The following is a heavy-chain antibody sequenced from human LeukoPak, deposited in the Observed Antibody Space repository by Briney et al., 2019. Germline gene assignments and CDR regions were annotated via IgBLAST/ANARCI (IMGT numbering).Heavy chain of an antibody. Sequence: ASVKVSCKASGYTFTSYGISWVRQAPGQGLEWMGWISAYNGNTNYAQKLQGRVTMTTDTSTSTAYMELRSLRSDDTAVYYCARDPYGSGRYWADAFDIWGQGTMVTVSS. CDR3: ARDPYGSGRYWADAFDI. V-gene: IGHV1-18*04. CDR2: ISAYNGNT. CDR1: GYTFTSYG. D-gene: IGHD3-10*01. J-gene: IGHJ3*02.